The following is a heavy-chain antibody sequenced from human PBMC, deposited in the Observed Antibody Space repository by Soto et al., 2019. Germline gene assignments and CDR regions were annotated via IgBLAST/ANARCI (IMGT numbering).Heavy chain of an antibody. CDR2: ISAYNGNT. V-gene: IGHV1-18*01. Sequence: ASVKVSCKASGYTFTSYGISWVRQAPGLGLEWMGWISAYNGNTNYAQKLQGRVTMTTDTSTSTAYMELRSLRSDGTAVYYCARDKYERDCSSTSCYFPGYWGQGTLVTSPQ. CDR1: GYTFTSYG. D-gene: IGHD2-2*01. CDR3: ARDKYERDCSSTSCYFPGY. J-gene: IGHJ4*02.